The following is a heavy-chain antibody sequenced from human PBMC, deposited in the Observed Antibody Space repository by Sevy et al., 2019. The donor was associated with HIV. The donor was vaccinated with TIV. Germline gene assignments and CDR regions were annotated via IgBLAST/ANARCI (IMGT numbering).Heavy chain of an antibody. V-gene: IGHV1-46*01. CDR3: VRADPDQHFDS. CDR1: GDTFTNNY. CDR2: VDPSAGNT. J-gene: IGHJ4*02. Sequence: ASVKVSCKASGDTFTNNYIHWVRQAPGQGLEWMGMVDPSAGNTTYAQKFHGRVTMTRDTSTSILYMDLSSLGSEDTAVYYCVRADPDQHFDSWGQGTLVTVSS.